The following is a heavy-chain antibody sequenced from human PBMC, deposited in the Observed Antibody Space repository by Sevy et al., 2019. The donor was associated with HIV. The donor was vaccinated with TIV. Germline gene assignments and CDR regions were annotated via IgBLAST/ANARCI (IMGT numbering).Heavy chain of an antibody. D-gene: IGHD1-26*01. CDR1: GYTFISYR. CDR3: ARCLGGLRPWEYNWFDP. CDR2: VGAYNGNK. J-gene: IGHJ5*02. V-gene: IGHV1-18*01. Sequence: ASVKVSCKASGYTFISYRISWVRQAPGQGLEWMGWVGAYNGNKKYAQKLQDRVIMTTDTSTNTAYMELRSLRSDDTAMYYCARCLGGLRPWEYNWFDPWGQGTLVTVSS.